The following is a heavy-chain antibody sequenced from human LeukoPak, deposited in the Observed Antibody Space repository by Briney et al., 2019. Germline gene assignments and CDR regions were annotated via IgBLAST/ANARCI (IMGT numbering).Heavy chain of an antibody. J-gene: IGHJ4*02. CDR1: GFTFSSYG. V-gene: IGHV3-30*18. D-gene: IGHD6-13*01. Sequence: GGSLRLSCAASGFTFSSYGMHWVRQAPGKGLEWVAVISYDGSNKYYADSVKGRFTISRDNSKNTLYPQMNSLRAEDTAVYYCAKASGAGTNYGGQGTLVTVS. CDR3: AKASGAGTNY. CDR2: ISYDGSNK.